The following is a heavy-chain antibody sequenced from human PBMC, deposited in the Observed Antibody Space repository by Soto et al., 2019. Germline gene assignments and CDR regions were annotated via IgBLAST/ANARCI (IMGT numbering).Heavy chain of an antibody. CDR1: GFTFSTYE. J-gene: IGHJ6*02. CDR3: ARTSYYDIGGMDV. D-gene: IGHD3-9*01. Sequence: EVQLVESGGGLVQPGGSRRLSCAASGFTFSTYEMHWVRQATGKGLEWVSGIGTAGDTDYPGSVKGRFTISRENAKNSLYLQMNSLRAEDTAVYYCARTSYYDIGGMDVWGQGTTVTVSS. V-gene: IGHV3-13*01. CDR2: IGTAGDT.